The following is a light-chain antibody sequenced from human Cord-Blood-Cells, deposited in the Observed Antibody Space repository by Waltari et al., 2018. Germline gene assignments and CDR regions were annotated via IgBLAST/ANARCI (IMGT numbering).Light chain of an antibody. CDR2: DAS. J-gene: IGKJ5*01. Sequence: EIVLTQSPATLSLSPRERANLSCRASPSVSSYLAWYQQKPGQAPRLLIYDASNRATGIPARFSGSGSGTDFTLTIISLEPEDFAVYYCQQRSNWPPITFGQGTRLEIK. V-gene: IGKV3-11*01. CDR3: QQRSNWPPIT. CDR1: PSVSSY.